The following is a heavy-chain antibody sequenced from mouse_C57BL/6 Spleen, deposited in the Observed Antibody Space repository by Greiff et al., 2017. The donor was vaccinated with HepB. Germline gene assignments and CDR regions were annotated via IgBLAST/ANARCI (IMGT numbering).Heavy chain of an antibody. D-gene: IGHD1-1*01. Sequence: QVQLQQSGAELARPGTSVKLSCKASGYTFTSYGISWVKQRTGQGLEWIGEIYPRSGNTYYNEKFKGKATLTADKSSSTAYMELRSLTSEDSAVYFCASGIITTVDYYAMDYWGQGTSVTVSS. J-gene: IGHJ4*01. CDR3: ASGIITTVDYYAMDY. CDR2: IYPRSGNT. V-gene: IGHV1-81*01. CDR1: GYTFTSYG.